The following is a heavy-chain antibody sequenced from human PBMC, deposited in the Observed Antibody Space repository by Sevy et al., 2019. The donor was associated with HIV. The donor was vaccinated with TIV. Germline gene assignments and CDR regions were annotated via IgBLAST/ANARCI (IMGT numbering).Heavy chain of an antibody. CDR2: ISSNGGST. CDR3: VKATYDFWSGGSY. V-gene: IGHV3-64D*06. Sequence: QLGGSLRLSCSASGFTSSSYAMHWVRQAPGKGLEYVSAISSNGGSTYYADSVKGRFTISRDNSKNTLYLQMSSLRAEDTAVYYCVKATYDFWSGGSYWGQGTLVTVSS. CDR1: GFTSSSYA. D-gene: IGHD3-3*01. J-gene: IGHJ4*02.